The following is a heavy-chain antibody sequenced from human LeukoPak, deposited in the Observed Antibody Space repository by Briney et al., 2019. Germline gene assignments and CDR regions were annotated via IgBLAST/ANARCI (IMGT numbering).Heavy chain of an antibody. CDR3: ARGRSGSYYFDY. CDR1: GGTFSRYA. V-gene: IGHV1-69*06. Sequence: GASVKVSCKASGGTFSRYAISWVRQAPGQGLEWMGGIIPIFGTANCAQKFQGRVTITADKSTSTAYMELSSLRSEDTAVYYCARGRSGSYYFDYWGQGTLVTVSS. J-gene: IGHJ4*02. CDR2: IIPIFGTA. D-gene: IGHD5-12*01.